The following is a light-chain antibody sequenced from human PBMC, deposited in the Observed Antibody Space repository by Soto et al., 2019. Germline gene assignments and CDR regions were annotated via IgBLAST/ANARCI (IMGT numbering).Light chain of an antibody. CDR1: QSISSW. Sequence: DIQMTQSPSTLSASVGDRVTITCRASQSISSWLAWYQQKPGKAPKPMIYDASSLESGVPSRFSGSGSGKEFTPTISSLQPDDVATYYCQQYNSSPGTFGQGTKVEIK. CDR2: DAS. CDR3: QQYNSSPGT. J-gene: IGKJ1*01. V-gene: IGKV1-5*01.